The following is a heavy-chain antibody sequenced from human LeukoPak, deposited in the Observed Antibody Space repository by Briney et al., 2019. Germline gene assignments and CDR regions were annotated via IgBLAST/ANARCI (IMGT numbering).Heavy chain of an antibody. CDR3: ARDGNPQWAFDI. CDR2: INPNSGGT. D-gene: IGHD1-14*01. V-gene: IGHV1-2*02. CDR1: GYTFTVYY. Sequence: ASVKVSCKASGYTFTVYYMHWVRQAPGQGLEWMGWINPNSGGTNYAQKFQGRVTMTRDTSISTAYMELSRLRSDDTAVYYCARDGNPQWAFDIWGQGTMVTVSS. J-gene: IGHJ3*02.